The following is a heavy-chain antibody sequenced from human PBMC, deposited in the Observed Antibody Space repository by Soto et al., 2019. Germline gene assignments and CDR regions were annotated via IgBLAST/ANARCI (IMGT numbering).Heavy chain of an antibody. CDR3: ATPFATMRDNGFDP. J-gene: IGHJ5*02. V-gene: IGHV1-69*02. Sequence: QVHLVQSGAEVKKPGSSVKVSCKASGGTLSNYNFNWVRQAPGQGLEWMGRISPILGITDYAQRFQGRVTITADKSTSIDYMEVNNLRSEDTAVYYCATPFATMRDNGFDPWGQGTLVTVSS. D-gene: IGHD3-3*01. CDR1: GGTLSNYN. CDR2: ISPILGIT.